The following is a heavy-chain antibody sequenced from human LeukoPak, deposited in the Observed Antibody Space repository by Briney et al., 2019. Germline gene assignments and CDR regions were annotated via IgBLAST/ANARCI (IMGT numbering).Heavy chain of an antibody. V-gene: IGHV3-11*01. CDR2: ISGSGTTI. CDR1: GFTFSDYY. Sequence: GGSLRLSCAASGFTFSDYYMSWIRQAPGKGLEWVSYISGSGTTIYSADSLKGRFTISRDNAKNSLFLQMSGLRAEDTAVYYCARRTGHSYFDYWGQGTLVTVSS. D-gene: IGHD1-14*01. J-gene: IGHJ4*02. CDR3: ARRTGHSYFDY.